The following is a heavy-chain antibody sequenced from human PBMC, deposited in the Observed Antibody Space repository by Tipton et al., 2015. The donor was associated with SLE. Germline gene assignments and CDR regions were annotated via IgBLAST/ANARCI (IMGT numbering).Heavy chain of an antibody. CDR3: ADYSSGG. V-gene: IGHV4-39*07. J-gene: IGHJ4*02. CDR1: GGSISSSSYY. CDR2: IYYSGST. Sequence: TLSLTCTVPGGSISSSSYYWGWIRQPPGKGLEWIGSIYYSGSTYYNPSLKSRVTISVDTSKNQFSLKLSSVTAADTAVYYCADYSSGGWGQGTLVTVSS. D-gene: IGHD6-19*01.